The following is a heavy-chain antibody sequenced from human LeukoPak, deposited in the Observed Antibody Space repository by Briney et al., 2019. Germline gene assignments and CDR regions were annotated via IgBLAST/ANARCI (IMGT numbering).Heavy chain of an antibody. J-gene: IGHJ3*02. D-gene: IGHD7-27*01. V-gene: IGHV3-7*04. CDR2: INQDGREK. Sequence: GGSLRLSCAASGFTFSSYWMTWVRQAPGKGLEWLANINQDGREKYYVDSVKARFTISRDNAKNSLYLQMNSLRAEDTAVYYCAGELGINGAFDIWGQGTMVTVSS. CDR3: AGELGINGAFDI. CDR1: GFTFSSYW.